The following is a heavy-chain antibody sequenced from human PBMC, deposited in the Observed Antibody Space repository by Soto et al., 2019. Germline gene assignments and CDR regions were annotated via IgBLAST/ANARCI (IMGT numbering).Heavy chain of an antibody. Sequence: PGGSLRLSCTASGFTFGDYAMSWFRQAPGKGLEWVGFIRSKAYGGTTEYAASVKGRFTISRDDSKSIAYLQMNSLKTEDTAVYYCTRDLGYCSSTSCYASWFDPWGQGTLVTVSS. CDR1: GFTFGDYA. D-gene: IGHD2-2*01. CDR3: TRDLGYCSSTSCYASWFDP. J-gene: IGHJ5*02. CDR2: IRSKAYGGTT. V-gene: IGHV3-49*03.